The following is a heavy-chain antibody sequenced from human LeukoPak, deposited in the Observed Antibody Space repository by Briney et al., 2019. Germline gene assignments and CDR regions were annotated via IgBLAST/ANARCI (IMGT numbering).Heavy chain of an antibody. CDR2: IDWDNDK. CDR1: GFSLSTGGMC. CDR3: ARGYYDTSAYIDY. D-gene: IGHD3-22*01. J-gene: IGHJ4*02. V-gene: IGHV2-70*11. Sequence: KESGPTLVNPTQTLTLTCTFSGFSLSTGGMCVSWIRQPPGKALEWLSRIDWDNDKYYSTSLKTRLTISKDTSKNQVVLTMTNMDPVDTATYYCARGYYDTSAYIDYWGQGTLVTVSS.